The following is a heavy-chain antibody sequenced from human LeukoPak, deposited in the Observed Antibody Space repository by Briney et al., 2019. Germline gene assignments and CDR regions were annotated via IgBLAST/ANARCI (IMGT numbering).Heavy chain of an antibody. CDR1: GFTFSSYW. CDR3: AKAPMISGYSGYDIKY. Sequence: GGSLRLSCAASGFTFSSYWMSWVRQAPGKGLEWVANIKQDGSEKYYVDSVKGRFTISRDNSKNTLYLQMNSLRAEDTAVYYCAKAPMISGYSGYDIKYWGQGTLVTVSS. D-gene: IGHD5-12*01. J-gene: IGHJ4*02. V-gene: IGHV3-7*03. CDR2: IKQDGSEK.